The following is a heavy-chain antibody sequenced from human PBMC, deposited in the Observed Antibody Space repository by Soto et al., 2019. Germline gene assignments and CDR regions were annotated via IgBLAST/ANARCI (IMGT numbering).Heavy chain of an antibody. D-gene: IGHD3-9*01. J-gene: IGHJ4*02. CDR1: GGSLSGYY. CDR2: INHSGST. CDR3: ARGLGVDYDILTGYDY. V-gene: IGHV4-34*01. Sequence: PSETLSLTCAVYGGSLSGYYWSWIRQPPGKGLEWIGEINHSGSTNYNPSLKSRVTISVDTSKNQFSLKLSSVTAADTAVYYCARGLGVDYDILTGYDYWGQGTLVTVSS.